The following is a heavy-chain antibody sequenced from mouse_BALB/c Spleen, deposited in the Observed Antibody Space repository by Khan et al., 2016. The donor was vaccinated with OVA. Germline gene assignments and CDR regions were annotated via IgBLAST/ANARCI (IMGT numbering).Heavy chain of an antibody. Sequence: EVQLQESGPGLVKPSQSLSLTCTVSGYSITSDYAWNWIRQFPGNKLEWMGYITYSGSSSYTPSPKSRIFITRDTSKTQFFLQLNSVTTEDTATYYCARGRAYWGQGTLVTVSA. CDR2: ITYSGSS. CDR1: GYSITSDYA. CDR3: ARGRAY. V-gene: IGHV3-2*02. D-gene: IGHD3-3*01. J-gene: IGHJ3*01.